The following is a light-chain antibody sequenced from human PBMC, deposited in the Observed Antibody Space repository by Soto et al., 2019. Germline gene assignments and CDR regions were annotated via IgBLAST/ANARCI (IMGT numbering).Light chain of an antibody. Sequence: DVQMTQTPSILSASVGDTVTITCRASQSVSNGLAWYQQKPGKAPRLLIYEASLLQTGVPSRFSGSASGPEFTLTISGLQPDDFATYYCQQYNSFSPPWTFGQGTTV. CDR2: EAS. V-gene: IGKV1-5*03. CDR1: QSVSNG. CDR3: QQYNSFSPPWT. J-gene: IGKJ1*01.